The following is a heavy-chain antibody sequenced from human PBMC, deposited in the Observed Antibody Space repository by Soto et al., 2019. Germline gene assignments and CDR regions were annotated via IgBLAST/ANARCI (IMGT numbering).Heavy chain of an antibody. V-gene: IGHV4-39*01. CDR2: IYYSGST. J-gene: IGHJ5*02. Sequence: PSETLSLTCTVSGGSISSSSYYWGWIRQPPGKGLEWIGSIYYSGSTYYNPSLKSRVTISVDTSKNQFSLKLSSVTAADTAVYYCARHRWSRNWFDPRGQGTLVTVSS. CDR3: ARHRWSRNWFDP. D-gene: IGHD2-15*01. CDR1: GGSISSSSYY.